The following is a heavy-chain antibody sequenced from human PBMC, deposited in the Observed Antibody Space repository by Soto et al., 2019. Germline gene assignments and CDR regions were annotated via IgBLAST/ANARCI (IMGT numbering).Heavy chain of an antibody. CDR1: GFTFSSYG. CDR2: IWYDGSNS. V-gene: IGHV3-33*01. D-gene: IGHD3-3*01. Sequence: QVQLVESGGGVVQPGRSLRLSCAASGFTFSSYGMHWVRQAPGKGLEWVASIWYDGSNSYYADSVKGRFTISRDNSKNTLYLQMNSLSAEDTSVSYCARDHKRIANAGVVITPPAFYWGQGTLVTVSS. CDR3: ARDHKRIANAGVVITPPAFY. J-gene: IGHJ4*02.